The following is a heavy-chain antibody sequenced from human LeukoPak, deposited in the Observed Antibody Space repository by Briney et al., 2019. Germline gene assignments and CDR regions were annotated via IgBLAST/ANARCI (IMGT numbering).Heavy chain of an antibody. CDR2: ISSSGSTI. V-gene: IGHV3-48*03. CDR1: GFTFSSYE. Sequence: GGSLRLSCAASGFTFSSYEMNWVRQAPGKGLEWVSYISSSGSTIYYADSAKGRFTISRDNAKNSLYLQMNSLRAEDTAVYYCARGGVWYSSGWSDYWGQGTLVTVSS. J-gene: IGHJ4*02. CDR3: ARGGVWYSSGWSDY. D-gene: IGHD6-19*01.